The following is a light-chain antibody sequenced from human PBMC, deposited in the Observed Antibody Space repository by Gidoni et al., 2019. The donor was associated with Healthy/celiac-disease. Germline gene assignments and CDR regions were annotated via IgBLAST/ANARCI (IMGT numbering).Light chain of an antibody. J-gene: IGKJ1*01. CDR3: QQSYSTPRT. V-gene: IGKV1-39*01. CDR2: AAS. Sequence: SASVGDRVTITFRASQSISSYLNWYQQKPGKAPKLLIYAASSLQSGVPSRFSGSGSGTDFTLTISSLQPEDFATYYCQQSYSTPRTFGQGTKVEIK. CDR1: QSISSY.